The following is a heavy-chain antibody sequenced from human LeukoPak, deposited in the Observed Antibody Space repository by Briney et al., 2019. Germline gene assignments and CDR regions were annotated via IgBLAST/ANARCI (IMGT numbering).Heavy chain of an antibody. D-gene: IGHD2-15*01. CDR2: FDPEDGET. CDR1: GYTFTGYY. Sequence: ASVKVSCKASGYTFTGYYMHWVRQAPGKGLEWMGGFDPEDGETIYAQKFQGRVTITADKSTSTAYMELSSLRSEDTAVYYCARAARLVVVAASQPYYFDYWGQGTLVTVSS. V-gene: IGHV1-24*01. CDR3: ARAARLVVVAASQPYYFDY. J-gene: IGHJ4*02.